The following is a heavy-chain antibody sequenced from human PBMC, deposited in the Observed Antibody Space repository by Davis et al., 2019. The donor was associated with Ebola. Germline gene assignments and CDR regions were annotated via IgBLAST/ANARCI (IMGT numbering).Heavy chain of an antibody. CDR1: GFTFSSYG. CDR3: ARVSYTNGLYYFDY. CDR2: ISTSSTYI. Sequence: GESLKISCAASGFTFSSYGMHWVRQAPGKGLEWVSCISTSSTYIYYADSVKGRFTISRDNAKNSLYLQLNSLRAEDTAVYYCARVSYTNGLYYFDYWGQGTLVTVSS. D-gene: IGHD6-19*01. V-gene: IGHV3-21*01. J-gene: IGHJ4*02.